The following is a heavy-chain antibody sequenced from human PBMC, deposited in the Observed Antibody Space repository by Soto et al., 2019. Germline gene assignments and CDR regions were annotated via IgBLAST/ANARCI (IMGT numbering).Heavy chain of an antibody. J-gene: IGHJ6*02. D-gene: IGHD2-15*01. CDR2: INPNSGGT. V-gene: IGHV1-2*04. CDR1: GYTFTGYY. Sequence: ASVKVSCKASGYTFTGYYMHWVRQAPGQGLEWMGWINPNSGGTNYAQKFQGWVTMTRDTSISTAYMELSRLRSDDTAVYYCAREGGGNYYYYYGMDVWGQGTTVTVSS. CDR3: AREGGGNYYYYYGMDV.